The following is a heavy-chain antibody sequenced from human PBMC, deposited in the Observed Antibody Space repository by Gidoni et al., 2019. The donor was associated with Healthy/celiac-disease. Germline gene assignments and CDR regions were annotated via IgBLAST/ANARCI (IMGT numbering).Heavy chain of an antibody. CDR2: PYYRSKWYK. J-gene: IGHJ5*02. V-gene: IGHV6-1*01. Sequence: QVQLQQSGPGLGKHSQPLPLPCAIPADRFSSNSPPWKWIRQSPSRGLEWLGRPYYRSKWYKDYAVSVKSRITINPDTSKNQFALQLNSATPEDTAVYDCAREYSSGWYPTRGWFDPWGQGTLVTVSS. CDR1: ADRFSSNSPP. CDR3: AREYSSGWYPTRGWFDP. D-gene: IGHD6-19*01.